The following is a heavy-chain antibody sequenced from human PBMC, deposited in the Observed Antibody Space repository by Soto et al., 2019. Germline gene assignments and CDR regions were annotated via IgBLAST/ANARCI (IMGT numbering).Heavy chain of an antibody. CDR3: ARAIVGATGFTYYFDY. Sequence: SVKVSCKASGGTFSSYAISWVRQAPGQGLEWMGGIIPIFGTANYAQKFQGRVTITADESTSTAYMELSSLRSEDTAVYYCARAIVGATGFTYYFDYWGQGTLVTAPQ. CDR2: IIPIFGTA. CDR1: GGTFSSYA. J-gene: IGHJ4*02. V-gene: IGHV1-69*13. D-gene: IGHD1-26*01.